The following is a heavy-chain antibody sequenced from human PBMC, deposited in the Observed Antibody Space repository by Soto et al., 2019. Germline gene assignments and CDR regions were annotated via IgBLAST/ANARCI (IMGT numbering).Heavy chain of an antibody. CDR1: GGSISSGDYY. CDR3: ARHRGYYYGSGKVIKSVPKYYYYMDV. Sequence: SETLSLTCTVSGGSISSGDYYWSWIRQPPGKGLEWIGYIYYSGSTYYNPSLKSRVTISVDTSKNQFSLKLSSVTAADTAVYYCARHRGYYYGSGKVIKSVPKYYYYMDVWGKGTTVTVPS. V-gene: IGHV4-30-4*01. J-gene: IGHJ6*03. D-gene: IGHD3-10*01. CDR2: IYYSGST.